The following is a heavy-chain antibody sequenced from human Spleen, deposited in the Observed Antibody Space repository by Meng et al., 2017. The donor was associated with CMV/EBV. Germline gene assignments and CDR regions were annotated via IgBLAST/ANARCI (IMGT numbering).Heavy chain of an antibody. Sequence: SETLSLTCTVSGGSISSSSYYWGCIRQPPGKGLEWIGSIYYSGSTYYNPSLKSRVTISVDTSKNQFSLKLSSVTAADTAVYFCARDRRYCSSNSCSASDGFDIWGQGTMVTVSS. CDR2: IYYSGST. CDR3: ARDRRYCSSNSCSASDGFDI. CDR1: GGSISSSSYY. D-gene: IGHD2-2*01. V-gene: IGHV4-39*07. J-gene: IGHJ3*02.